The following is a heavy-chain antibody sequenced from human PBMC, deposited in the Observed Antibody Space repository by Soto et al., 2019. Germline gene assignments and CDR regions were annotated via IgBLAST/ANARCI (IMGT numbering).Heavy chain of an antibody. D-gene: IGHD2-21*01. J-gene: IGHJ5*02. V-gene: IGHV3-21*01. Sequence: EVQLVESGGGLVKPGGSLRLSCAASGFTFNTYDMNWVRQAPGKGLEWVSSITTSSAYIYYADSLKGRITISRDNAKNSLFLQMNSLSAEDTAVYYCVMSGTARLLRHSWFDTWGQGTLVTVSS. CDR3: VMSGTARLLRHSWFDT. CDR1: GFTFNTYD. CDR2: ITTSSAYI.